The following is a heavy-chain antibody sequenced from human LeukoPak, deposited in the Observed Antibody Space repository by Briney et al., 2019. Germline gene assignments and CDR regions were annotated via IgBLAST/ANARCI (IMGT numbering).Heavy chain of an antibody. D-gene: IGHD5-18*01. Sequence: SGTLSLTCTISGASMSTHYWSWLRQPPGKGLEWIGYLLDSWRTKDNPSLQSRVTLSADTSKNQFSLRLTSVTAADTAVYYCATIRRGSIYGYFDFWGQGILVTVSS. CDR2: LLDSWRT. J-gene: IGHJ4*02. CDR1: GASMSTHY. V-gene: IGHV4-59*11. CDR3: ATIRRGSIYGYFDF.